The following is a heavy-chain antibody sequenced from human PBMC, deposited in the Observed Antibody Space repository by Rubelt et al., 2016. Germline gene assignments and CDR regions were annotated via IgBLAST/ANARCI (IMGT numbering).Heavy chain of an antibody. J-gene: IGHJ4*02. CDR2: ISSSGSTI. V-gene: IGHV3-48*03. Sequence: EVQLVESGGGLVQPGGSLRLSCAASGFTFSSCEMSWVRQAPGKGLEWGSYISSSGSTIYYADSVKGRFTIPRDNAKNSLDLQMNSLRAEDTAVYYCAIPGYSYGTSDYWGQGTLVTVSS. D-gene: IGHD5-18*01. CDR1: GFTFSSCE. CDR3: AIPGYSYGTSDY.